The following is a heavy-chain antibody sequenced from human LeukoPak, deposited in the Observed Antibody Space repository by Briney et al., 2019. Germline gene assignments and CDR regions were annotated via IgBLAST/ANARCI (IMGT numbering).Heavy chain of an antibody. CDR2: INPNSGGT. J-gene: IGHJ5*02. D-gene: IGHD2-2*01. CDR1: GYTFTGYY. Sequence: EASVKVSCKASGYTFTGYYMHWVRQAPGQGLEWMGWINPNSGGTNYAQKFQGRVTMTRDTSISTAYMELSRLRSDDTAVYYCARGYCSSTSCYRSARNWFDPWGQGTLVTVSS. V-gene: IGHV1-2*02. CDR3: ARGYCSSTSCYRSARNWFDP.